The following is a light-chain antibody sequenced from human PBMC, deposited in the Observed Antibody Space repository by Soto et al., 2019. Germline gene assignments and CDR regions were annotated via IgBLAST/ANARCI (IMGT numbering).Light chain of an antibody. CDR3: SSYVGTNSYV. V-gene: IGLV2-8*02. CDR2: EVY. J-gene: IGLJ1*01. CDR1: SSDVGGYNY. Sequence: QSVLTQAASASSSPGQSGTISCTGTSSDVGGYNYVSWYQHHPGKAPKLIIYEVYKRPSGVPDRFSGSKSGNTAALTVSGLQAEDEADYYCSSYVGTNSYVFGTGTKVTVL.